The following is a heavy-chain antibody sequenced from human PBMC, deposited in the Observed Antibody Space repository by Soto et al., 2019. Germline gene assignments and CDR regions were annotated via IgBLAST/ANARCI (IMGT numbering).Heavy chain of an antibody. Sequence: SETLSLTCTVSGGSISSSSYYWGWIRQPPGKGLEWIGSIYYSGSTYYNPSLKSRVTISVDTSKNQFSLKLSSVTAADTAVYYCARPGIVDFWSGYSYYYGMDVWGQGTTVTVSS. D-gene: IGHD3-3*01. J-gene: IGHJ6*02. V-gene: IGHV4-39*01. CDR1: GGSISSSSYY. CDR3: ARPGIVDFWSGYSYYYGMDV. CDR2: IYYSGST.